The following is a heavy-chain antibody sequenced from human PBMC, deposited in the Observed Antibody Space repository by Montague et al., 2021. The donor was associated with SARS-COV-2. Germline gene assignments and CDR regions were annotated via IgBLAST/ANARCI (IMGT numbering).Heavy chain of an antibody. CDR3: ARGARQGYGFRLGSFDS. CDR1: GGSFSGYY. J-gene: IGHJ4*02. CDR2: MYYSGST. Sequence: SETLSLTCAVYGGSFSGYYWNWIRQPPGKGLEWIGSMYYSGSTYYNPSLKSRVTISVDTSKNQFSLKLSSVTAADTAVYYCARGARQGYGFRLGSFDSWGQGTLVTVSS. V-gene: IGHV4-34*01. D-gene: IGHD3-10*01.